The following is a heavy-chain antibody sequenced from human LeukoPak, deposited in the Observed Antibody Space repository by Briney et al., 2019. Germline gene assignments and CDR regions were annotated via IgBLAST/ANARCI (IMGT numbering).Heavy chain of an antibody. Sequence: WGSLRLSCVASGFDVSDNFMIWVRQAPGRGLEWISIIYASGGAYHAESVKGRFTAFRDTSKNAIFLQMNNLRVGDTAIYYCVRRHDYWGQGTLVTVSS. V-gene: IGHV3-53*01. CDR2: IYASGGA. CDR1: GFDVSDNF. J-gene: IGHJ4*02. CDR3: VRRHDY.